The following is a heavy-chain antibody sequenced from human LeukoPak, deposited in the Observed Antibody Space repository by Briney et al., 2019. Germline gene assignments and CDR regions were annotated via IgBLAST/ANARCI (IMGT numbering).Heavy chain of an antibody. CDR1: GDIVSGNSAA. D-gene: IGHD5-12*01. V-gene: IGHV6-1*01. Sequence: SQTLSLTCAISGDIVSGNSAAWNWIRQSPSRGLEWLGRTYYRSKWYNDYAVSVKSRITINPDTSKNQFSLKLTSVTAADTAVYYCARVGDSGYDLDSWGQGTLVTVSS. CDR2: TYYRSKWYN. CDR3: ARVGDSGYDLDS. J-gene: IGHJ4*02.